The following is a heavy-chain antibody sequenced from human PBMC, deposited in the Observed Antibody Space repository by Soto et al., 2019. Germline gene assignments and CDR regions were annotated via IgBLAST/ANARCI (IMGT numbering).Heavy chain of an antibody. CDR1: GGTFSSYA. J-gene: IGHJ4*02. D-gene: IGHD5-12*01. V-gene: IGHV1-69*13. Sequence: SVKVSCKASGGTFSSYAISWVRQAPGQGLEWMGGIIPIFGTANYAQKFQGRVTITADESTSTAYMELSSLRSEDTAVYYCARHYLRDGYNLDYFDYWGQGTLVTVSS. CDR3: ARHYLRDGYNLDYFDY. CDR2: IIPIFGTA.